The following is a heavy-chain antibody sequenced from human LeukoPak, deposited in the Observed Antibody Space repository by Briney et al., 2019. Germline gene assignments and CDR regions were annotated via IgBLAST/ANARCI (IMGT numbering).Heavy chain of an antibody. Sequence: ASVKVSCKASGGTFSSYAISWVRQAPGQGLEWMGRIIPIFGTANYAQKFQGRVTITTDESTSTAYMELGSLRSEDTAVYYCARDFGSGWTEDAFDIWGQGTMVTVSS. V-gene: IGHV1-69*05. CDR1: GGTFSSYA. D-gene: IGHD6-19*01. CDR2: IIPIFGTA. J-gene: IGHJ3*02. CDR3: ARDFGSGWTEDAFDI.